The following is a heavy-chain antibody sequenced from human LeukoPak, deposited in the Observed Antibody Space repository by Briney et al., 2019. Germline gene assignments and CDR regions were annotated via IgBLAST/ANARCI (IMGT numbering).Heavy chain of an antibody. CDR1: GYTFTSYY. V-gene: IGHV1-46*01. J-gene: IGHJ1*01. Sequence: GASVKVSCKASGYTFTSYYMHWVRQAPGQGLEWMGIINPSGGSTSYAQKFQGRVTMTRDTSTSTVYMELSSLRSEDTAVYYCAWELEAALGAEYFQHWGQGTLVTVSS. CDR3: AWELEAALGAEYFQH. CDR2: INPSGGST. D-gene: IGHD1-26*01.